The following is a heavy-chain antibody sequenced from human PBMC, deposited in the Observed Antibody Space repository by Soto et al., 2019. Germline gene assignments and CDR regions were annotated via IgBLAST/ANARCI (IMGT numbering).Heavy chain of an antibody. Sequence: SETLSLTCTVSGGSISSYYWSWIRQPPGKGLEWIGYIYYSGSTNYNPSLKSRVTISVDTSKNQFSLKLSSVTAADTAVYYCARGALGLFDYWGQGTLVTVSS. CDR2: IYYSGST. CDR3: ARGALGLFDY. D-gene: IGHD7-27*01. J-gene: IGHJ4*02. V-gene: IGHV4-59*01. CDR1: GGSISSYY.